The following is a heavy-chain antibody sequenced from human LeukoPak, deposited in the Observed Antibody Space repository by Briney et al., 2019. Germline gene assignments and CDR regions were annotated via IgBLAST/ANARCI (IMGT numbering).Heavy chain of an antibody. CDR2: INHSGST. V-gene: IGHV4-34*01. Sequence: PSETLSLTCAVYGGSFSGYYWSWIRQPPGKGLEWIGEINHSGSTNYNPSLKSRVTISVDTSKNQFSLKLSSVTAADTAVYYCARGVGSSSEAYWGQGTLVTVSS. D-gene: IGHD6-6*01. J-gene: IGHJ4*02. CDR1: GGSFSGYY. CDR3: ARGVGSSSEAY.